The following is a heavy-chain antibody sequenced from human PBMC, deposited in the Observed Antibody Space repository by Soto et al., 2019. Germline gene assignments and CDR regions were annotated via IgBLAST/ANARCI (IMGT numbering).Heavy chain of an antibody. D-gene: IGHD6-19*01. CDR1: GFTFSSYA. Sequence: QVQLVESGGGVVQPGRSLRLSCAASGFTFSSYAMHWVRQAPGKGLEWVAVISYDGSNKYYADSVKGRFTISRDNSKNTLYLQMNSVRAEDTAVDYCARASGGQWLVEGGFDPWGQGTLVTVSS. J-gene: IGHJ5*02. V-gene: IGHV3-30-3*01. CDR3: ARASGGQWLVEGGFDP. CDR2: ISYDGSNK.